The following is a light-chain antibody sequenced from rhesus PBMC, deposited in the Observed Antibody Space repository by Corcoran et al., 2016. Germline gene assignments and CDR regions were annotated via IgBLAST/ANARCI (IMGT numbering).Light chain of an antibody. CDR1: QGVSNN. V-gene: IGKV1S14*01. CDR2: YAS. CDR3: QQHNSYPPT. Sequence: DIQMTQSPSSLSASVGDTVTITCRASQGVSNNLAWYQQKPGKAPKPLIHYASKLESGVPSRFSGSGSGTDFTLNISSLQPEDFAIYYCQQHNSYPPTFSQGTKVDIK. J-gene: IGKJ1*01.